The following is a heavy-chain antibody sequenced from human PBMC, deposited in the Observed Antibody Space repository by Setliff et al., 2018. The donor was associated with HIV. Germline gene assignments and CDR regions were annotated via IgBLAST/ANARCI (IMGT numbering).Heavy chain of an antibody. CDR1: GGSISSSSYY. CDR3: ARDQAAAGSLDWYFDL. Sequence: KTSETLSLTCTVSGGSISSSSYYWGWIRQPPGKGLEWIGSIYYSGSTYYNPSLKSRVTISVDTSKNQFSLKLSSVTAADTAVYYCARDQAAAGSLDWYFDLWGRGTLVTVSS. D-gene: IGHD6-13*01. CDR2: IYYSGST. V-gene: IGHV4-39*07. J-gene: IGHJ2*01.